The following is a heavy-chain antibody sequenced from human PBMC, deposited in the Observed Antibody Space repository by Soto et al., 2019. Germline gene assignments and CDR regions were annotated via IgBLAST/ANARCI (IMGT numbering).Heavy chain of an antibody. D-gene: IGHD4-17*01. J-gene: IGHJ4*02. CDR2: IYSGGST. V-gene: IGHV3-66*01. Sequence: GVLRLSCAASGFTVSSNYMSWVRQAPGKGLEWVSVIYSGGSTYYADSVKGRFTISRDNSKNTLYLQMNSLRADDTAVYYCARASDYGDYFDYWGQGTLVTVSS. CDR3: ARASDYGDYFDY. CDR1: GFTVSSNY.